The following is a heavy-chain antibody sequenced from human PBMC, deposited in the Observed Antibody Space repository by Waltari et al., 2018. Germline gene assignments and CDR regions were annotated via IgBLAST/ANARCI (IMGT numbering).Heavy chain of an antibody. CDR3: ARVEQLAGWVFDY. V-gene: IGHV4-31*03. CDR1: GGSISSGGYY. J-gene: IGHJ4*02. CDR2: IYNSGST. D-gene: IGHD6-13*01. Sequence: QVQLQESGPGLVKPSQTLSLTCTVAGGSISSGGYYWSWIRQHPGKGLEWIGYIYNSGSTYYNPSLKSRVTISVDRSKNQFSLKLSSVTAADTAVYYCARVEQLAGWVFDYWGQGTLVTVSS.